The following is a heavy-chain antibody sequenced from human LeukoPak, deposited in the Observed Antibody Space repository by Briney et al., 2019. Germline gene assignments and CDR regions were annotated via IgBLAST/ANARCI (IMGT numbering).Heavy chain of an antibody. CDR2: IYYSGDT. J-gene: IGHJ5*02. V-gene: IGHV4-39*07. Sequence: LETLSLTCTVSGGSISATTYYWGWIRQPPGTGLEWIANIYYSGDTAYNPSLKSRVTISIDTSKNQFSLRLNSVTAADTAVYYCARVGWGNAAAHPNWLDPWGQGILVTVSS. CDR3: ARVGWGNAAAHPNWLDP. CDR1: GGSISATTYY. D-gene: IGHD6-6*01.